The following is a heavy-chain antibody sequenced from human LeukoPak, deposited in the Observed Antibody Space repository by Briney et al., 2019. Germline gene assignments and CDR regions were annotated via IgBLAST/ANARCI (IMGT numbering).Heavy chain of an antibody. J-gene: IGHJ4*02. V-gene: IGHV1-2*02. CDR2: INPNSGGT. D-gene: IGHD6-19*01. CDR1: GYTFTGYY. CDR3: ARVSPLIAVAGDFDY. Sequence: APVKVSCKASGYTFTGYYMHWVRQAPGQGLEWMGWINPNSGGTNYAQKFQGRVTMTRDTSISTAYMELSRLRSDDTAVYYCARVSPLIAVAGDFDYWGQGTLVTVSS.